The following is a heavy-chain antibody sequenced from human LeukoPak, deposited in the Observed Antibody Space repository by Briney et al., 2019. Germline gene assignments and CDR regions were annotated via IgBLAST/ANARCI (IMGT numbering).Heavy chain of an antibody. D-gene: IGHD6-25*01. Sequence: PSETLSLTCTASGGSVSSSNYYWSWIRQPPGKGLEWIGYIYYSGSTNYNPSLKSRVTISVDTSKNQFSLKLSSVTAADTAVYYCARVRYERLAFDYWGQGTLVTVSS. CDR2: IYYSGST. CDR1: GGSVSSSNYY. CDR3: ARVRYERLAFDY. J-gene: IGHJ4*02. V-gene: IGHV4-61*01.